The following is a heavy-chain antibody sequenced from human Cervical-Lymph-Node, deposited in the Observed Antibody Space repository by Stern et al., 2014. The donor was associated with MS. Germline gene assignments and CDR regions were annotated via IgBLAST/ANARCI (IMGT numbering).Heavy chain of an antibody. CDR1: GDTFSSDA. D-gene: IGHD6-13*01. CDR2: ILPMTEIA. Sequence: VQLVQSGAEVKKPGSSVKVSCKSYGDTFSSDAISWVRQAPRQGLEWRGSILPMTEIANYGQKVQGRVTIAADESTSTAYMDLSGLTSDDTAVYYCARGASSWYSDSWGQGTLVIVSP. V-gene: IGHV1-69*09. CDR3: ARGASSWYSDS. J-gene: IGHJ5*01.